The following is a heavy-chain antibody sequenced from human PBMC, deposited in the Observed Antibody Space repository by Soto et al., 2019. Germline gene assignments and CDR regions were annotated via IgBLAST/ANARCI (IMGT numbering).Heavy chain of an antibody. V-gene: IGHV4-59*11. J-gene: IGHJ4*02. CDR3: ARAVEMYASGWYYFDY. Sequence: QVQLQESGPGLVKPSETLSLTCTVSGGSISSHYWSWIRQPPGKGLEWIGFIYYSESSNYNPSLQSRVTISVDTSKNQFSLRLTSVPAADTAVYYCARAVEMYASGWYYFDYWGQGTLVTVSS. CDR1: GGSISSHY. D-gene: IGHD6-19*01. CDR2: IYYSESS.